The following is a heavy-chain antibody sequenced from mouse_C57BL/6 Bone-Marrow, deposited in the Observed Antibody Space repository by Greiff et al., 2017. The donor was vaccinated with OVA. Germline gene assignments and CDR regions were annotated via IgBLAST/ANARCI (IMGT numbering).Heavy chain of an antibody. V-gene: IGHV5-6*02. J-gene: IGHJ4*01. CDR2: ISSGGSYT. Sequence: EVKLVESGGDLVKPGGSLKLSCAVSGFTFSSYGLSWVRQTPDKRLEWVATISSGGSYTYYPASVKGRFTISIDNAKDTLYLQKNSLKSADTAMYYCARRGNYYSNNDYAMDYWYRGTSVTVSS. CDR3: ARRGNYYSNNDYAMDY. D-gene: IGHD2-5*01. CDR1: GFTFSSYG.